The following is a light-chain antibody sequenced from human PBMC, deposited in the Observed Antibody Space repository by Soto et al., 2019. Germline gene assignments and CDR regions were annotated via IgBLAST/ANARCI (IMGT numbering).Light chain of an antibody. Sequence: QLVLTQSSSASASLGSSVKLTCTLSSGHSSYIIAWHHQQPGKAPRYLMKLEGSGSYNKGSAVPDRFSGSSSGADRYLTISNLQVEDEANYYCETWDSNTRVFGGGTKLTVL. V-gene: IGLV4-60*02. J-gene: IGLJ2*01. CDR1: SGHSSYI. CDR3: ETWDSNTRV. CDR2: LEGSGSY.